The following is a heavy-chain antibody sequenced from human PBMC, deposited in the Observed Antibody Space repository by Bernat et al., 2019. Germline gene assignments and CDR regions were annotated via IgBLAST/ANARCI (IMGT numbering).Heavy chain of an antibody. CDR1: GFTFSSYG. CDR2: IWYDGSNK. V-gene: IGHV3-33*01. CDR3: ARDGGQWLIGMDV. J-gene: IGHJ6*02. D-gene: IGHD6-19*01. Sequence: QVQLVESGGGVVQPGRSLRLSCAASGFTFSSYGMHWVRQAPGKGLEWVAVIWYDGSNKYYADSVKGRFTISRDNSKNTLYLQMNSLRAEDTAVYYCARDGGQWLIGMDVWGQGTTVTVSS.